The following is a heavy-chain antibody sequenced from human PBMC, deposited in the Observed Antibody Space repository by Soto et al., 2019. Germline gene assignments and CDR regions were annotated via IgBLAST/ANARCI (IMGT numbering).Heavy chain of an antibody. D-gene: IGHD6-13*01. CDR3: ATVLYSSSWLGDY. J-gene: IGHJ4*02. V-gene: IGHV3-7*03. CDR1: GFTFSSYW. CDR2: IKQDGSEK. Sequence: GGSLRLSCAASGFTFSSYWMSWVRQAPGKGLEWVANIKQDGSEKYYVDSVKGRFTISRDNAKNSLYLQMNSLRAEDTAVYYCATVLYSSSWLGDYWGQGTLVTVSS.